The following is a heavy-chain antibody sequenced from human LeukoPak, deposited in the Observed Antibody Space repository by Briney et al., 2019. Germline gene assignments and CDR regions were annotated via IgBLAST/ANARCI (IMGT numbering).Heavy chain of an antibody. CDR2: IYSGGST. CDR3: ARDSRLPAVGADY. CDR1: GFTVSSNY. Sequence: GGSLRLSCAASGFTVSSNYMSWVRQAPGKGLEWVSVIYSGGSTYYADSVKGRFTISRDDSKNTLYLQMNSLRAEDTAVYYCARDSRLPAVGADYWGQGILVTVSS. D-gene: IGHD2-2*01. J-gene: IGHJ4*02. V-gene: IGHV3-66*01.